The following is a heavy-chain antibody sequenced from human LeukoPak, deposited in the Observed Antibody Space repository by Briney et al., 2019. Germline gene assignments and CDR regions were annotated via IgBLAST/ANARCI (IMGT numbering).Heavy chain of an antibody. CDR1: GGTFSSYA. D-gene: IGHD5-18*01. CDR3: ASGSWIQLWLGSGYFDY. V-gene: IGHV1-8*02. Sequence: ASVKVSCKASGGTFSSYAISWVRQATGQGLEWMGRMSPNSGNTVYAQKFQGRVTLTRNTSIGTAYMELSSLRSEDTAVYYCASGSWIQLWLGSGYFDYWGQGTLVTVSS. J-gene: IGHJ4*02. CDR2: MSPNSGNT.